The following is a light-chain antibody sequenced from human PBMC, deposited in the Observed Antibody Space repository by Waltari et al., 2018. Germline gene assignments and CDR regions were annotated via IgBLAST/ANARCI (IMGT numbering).Light chain of an antibody. CDR1: QSLLHSNGNTY. Sequence: DVVMTQSPLSLPITTGQPASMTCRSSQSLLHSNGNTYLSWFLQKPGQPPRRLIYKVSNRDSGVPDRFSGSGAGTDFTLKISRVEAEDVGVYYCMQGTHFPPYSFGQGTKVEIK. CDR3: MQGTHFPPYS. J-gene: IGKJ2*03. CDR2: KVS. V-gene: IGKV2-30*02.